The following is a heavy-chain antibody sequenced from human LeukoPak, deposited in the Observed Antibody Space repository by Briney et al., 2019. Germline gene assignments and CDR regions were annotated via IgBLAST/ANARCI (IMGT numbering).Heavy chain of an antibody. D-gene: IGHD3-3*01. CDR1: GGSISSGGYY. J-gene: IGHJ5*02. CDR2: IYYGGST. V-gene: IGHV4-31*03. CDR3: ARVKIFGVVMPNWFDP. Sequence: SQTLSLTCTVSGGSISSGGYYWSWIRQHPGKGLEWIGYIYYGGSTYYNPSLKSRVTISVDTSKNQFSLKLSSVTAADTAVYYCARVKIFGVVMPNWFDPLGPGNPGHRLL.